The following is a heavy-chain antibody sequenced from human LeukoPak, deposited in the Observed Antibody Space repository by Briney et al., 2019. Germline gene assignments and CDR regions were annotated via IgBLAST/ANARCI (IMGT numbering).Heavy chain of an antibody. V-gene: IGHV4-59*01. Sequence: GGSISSYYWSWIRQPPGKGLEWIGYIYYSGSTNYNPSLKSRVTISVDTSKNQFSLKLSSVTAADTAVYYCARGYDYGDSWAFDIWGQGTMVTVSS. CDR2: IYYSGST. CDR3: ARGYDYGDSWAFDI. J-gene: IGHJ3*02. D-gene: IGHD4-17*01. CDR1: GGSISSYY.